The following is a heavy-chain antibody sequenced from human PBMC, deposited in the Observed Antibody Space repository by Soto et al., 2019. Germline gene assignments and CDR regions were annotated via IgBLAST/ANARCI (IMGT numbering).Heavy chain of an antibody. CDR3: ARDSRPDIVATIGGPYYYYGMDV. V-gene: IGHV3-33*01. J-gene: IGHJ6*02. Sequence: GGSLRLSCAASGFTFSSYGMHWVRQAPGKGLEWVAVIWYDGSNKYYADSVKGRFTISRDNSKNTLYLQMNSLRAEDTAVYYCARDSRPDIVATIGGPYYYYGMDVWGQGTTVTVSS. CDR1: GFTFSSYG. CDR2: IWYDGSNK. D-gene: IGHD5-12*01.